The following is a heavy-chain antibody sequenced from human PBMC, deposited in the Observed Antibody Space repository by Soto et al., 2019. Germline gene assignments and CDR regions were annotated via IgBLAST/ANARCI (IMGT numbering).Heavy chain of an antibody. CDR3: ARVSSSQAWYSSTPPGYMDV. CDR2: IKQDGSEK. Sequence: GGSLRVSCAASGFTFSSYWMSWVRQAPGKGLEWVANIKQDGSEKYYVDSVKGRFTISRDNAKNSLYLQMDSLRAEDTAVYYCARVSSSQAWYSSTPPGYMDVWGKGTTVTVSS. D-gene: IGHD6-13*01. J-gene: IGHJ6*03. CDR1: GFTFSSYW. V-gene: IGHV3-7*01.